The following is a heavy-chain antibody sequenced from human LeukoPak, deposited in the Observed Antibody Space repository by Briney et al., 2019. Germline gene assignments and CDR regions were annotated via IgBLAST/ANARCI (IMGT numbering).Heavy chain of an antibody. CDR1: GFTFRSYE. CDR3: ARTRYCSGISCFYAN. J-gene: IGHJ4*02. V-gene: IGHV3-48*03. CDR2: ISSSGSTI. D-gene: IGHD2-2*01. Sequence: GGSLRLSCAASGFTFRSYEMNWVRQAPGKGLEWVSYISSSGSTIFYADSVKGRFTISRDNSKNTLYLQMSSLKAEDTAVYYCARTRYCSGISCFYANWGQGTLVTVSS.